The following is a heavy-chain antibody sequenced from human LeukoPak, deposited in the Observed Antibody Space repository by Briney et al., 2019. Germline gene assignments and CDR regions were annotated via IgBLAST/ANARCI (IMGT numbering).Heavy chain of an antibody. CDR1: GFTFSSYG. J-gene: IGHJ6*02. D-gene: IGHD5-24*01. CDR2: ISYDGSNK. Sequence: PGGSLRLSCAASGFTFSSYGMHWVRQAAGRGLEWVAVISYDGSNKYYADSVKGRFTISRDNSKNTLYLQMNSLRAEDTAVYYCAKDFFGYNSYYYGMDVWGQGTTVTVSS. V-gene: IGHV3-30*18. CDR3: AKDFFGYNSYYYGMDV.